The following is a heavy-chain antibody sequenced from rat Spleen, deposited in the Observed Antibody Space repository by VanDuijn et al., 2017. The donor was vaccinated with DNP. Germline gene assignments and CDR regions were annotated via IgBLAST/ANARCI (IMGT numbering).Heavy chain of an antibody. CDR3: ARGSTSIYWYFDF. D-gene: IGHD3-1*01. V-gene: IGHV5-25*01. Sequence: EVQLVESGGGLVQPGRSLKLSCAASGFTFRDHYMAWVRQAPTKGLEWVAAITSSGGSTYYPDSVKGRFTISRDNAKSTLYLQMNSLKSEDTATYYCARGSTSIYWYFDFWGPGTMVTVSS. CDR1: GFTFRDHY. J-gene: IGHJ1*01. CDR2: ITSSGGST.